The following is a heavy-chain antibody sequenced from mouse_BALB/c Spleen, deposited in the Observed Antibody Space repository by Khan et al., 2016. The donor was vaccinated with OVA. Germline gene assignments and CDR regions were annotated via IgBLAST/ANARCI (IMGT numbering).Heavy chain of an antibody. Sequence: QVQLKQSGPGLVQPSQSLSITCTVSGFSLTNYGVHWVRQSPGKGLEWLGVIWSGGITDYNETFISRMSISKDISKSQVFFKMNSLQANDTAIYYCAKSRNGYFDYWGQGTTLTVSS. J-gene: IGHJ2*01. V-gene: IGHV2-2*02. CDR3: AKSRNGYFDY. CDR1: GFSLTNYG. D-gene: IGHD1-1*02. CDR2: IWSGGIT.